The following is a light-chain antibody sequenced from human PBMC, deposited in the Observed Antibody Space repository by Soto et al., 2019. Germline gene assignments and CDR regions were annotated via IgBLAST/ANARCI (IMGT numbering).Light chain of an antibody. Sequence: EIVLTQSPGTLSLSPGERATLSCRASQSVSSTHLAWYQQKPGQAPRLLIYGASNRATGIPDRFSGSGSGTDFTLTVNTLEPEDFALYYCQQYGISPPWTFGQGTKVEIK. CDR3: QQYGISPPWT. CDR1: QSVSSTH. J-gene: IGKJ1*01. V-gene: IGKV3-20*01. CDR2: GAS.